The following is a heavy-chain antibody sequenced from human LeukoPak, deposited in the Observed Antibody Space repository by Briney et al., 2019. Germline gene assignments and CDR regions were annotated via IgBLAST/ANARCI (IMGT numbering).Heavy chain of an antibody. CDR3: ARAPVLGYYGSGSYYNWELFDY. J-gene: IGHJ4*02. CDR2: INSDGSST. V-gene: IGHV3-74*01. D-gene: IGHD3-10*01. Sequence: GGSLRLSCAASGFTFSSYWMHWVRQAPGKGLVWVSRINSDGSSTSYADSVKGRFTISRDNAKNTLYLQMNSLRAEDTAVYCCARAPVLGYYGSGSYYNWELFDYWGQGTLVTVSS. CDR1: GFTFSSYW.